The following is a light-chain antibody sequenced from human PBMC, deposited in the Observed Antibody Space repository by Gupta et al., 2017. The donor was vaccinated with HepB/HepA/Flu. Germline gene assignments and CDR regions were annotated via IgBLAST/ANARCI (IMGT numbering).Light chain of an antibody. CDR2: LGA. CDR1: QSLLHSNGYNY. CDR3: MQALQTPLT. V-gene: IGKV2-28*01. Sequence: DIVMHQTPLSLPVTPGEPASISCRSSQSLLHSNGYNYLDWYLQKPGQSPQLLIYLGANRASGVPDRFSGSGSGTDFTLKISRVEAEDVGVYYCMQALQTPLTFGQGTKVEIK. J-gene: IGKJ1*01.